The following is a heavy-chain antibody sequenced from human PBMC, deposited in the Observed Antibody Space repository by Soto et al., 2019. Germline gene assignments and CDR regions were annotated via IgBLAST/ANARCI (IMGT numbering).Heavy chain of an antibody. V-gene: IGHV3-21*01. CDR2: ISSSSSYI. CDR1: GFTFISYS. Sequence: TGGSLRLSCAASGFTFISYSMNWVRQAPGKGLEWVSSISSSSSYIYYADSVKGRFTIPRDNAKNSLYLQMNSLRAEDTAVYYCAREADPSATVTDFDYYYYYGMDVWGQGTTVTVSS. CDR3: AREADPSATVTDFDYYYYYGMDV. J-gene: IGHJ6*02. D-gene: IGHD4-4*01.